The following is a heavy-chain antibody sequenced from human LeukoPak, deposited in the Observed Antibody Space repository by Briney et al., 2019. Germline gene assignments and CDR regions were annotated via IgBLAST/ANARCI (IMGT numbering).Heavy chain of an antibody. D-gene: IGHD3-9*01. V-gene: IGHV1-46*01. Sequence: ASVKVSCTASGYTFTSYYMHWVRQAPGQGLEWMGIINPSGGSTSYAQKFQGRVTMTRDTSTSTVYMELSSLRSEDTAVYYCARDESPSYDILTGYQMADYWGQGTLVTVSS. CDR2: INPSGGST. J-gene: IGHJ4*02. CDR3: ARDESPSYDILTGYQMADY. CDR1: GYTFTSYY.